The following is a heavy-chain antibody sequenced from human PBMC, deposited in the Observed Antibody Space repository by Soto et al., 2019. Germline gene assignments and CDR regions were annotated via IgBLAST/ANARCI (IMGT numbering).Heavy chain of an antibody. Sequence: QVQLQESGPGLVKPSQTLSLTCTVSGGSISSGDYYWRWIRQPPGKGLAWTGYIYYSGSTYYNPSLMSRVTISVDTSKNQFSLKLSSVTAADTAVYYCARDFVFEGPYGMDVWCQGTTVTVSS. CDR2: IYYSGST. CDR1: GGSISSGDYY. J-gene: IGHJ6*02. V-gene: IGHV4-30-4*01. CDR3: ARDFVFEGPYGMDV. D-gene: IGHD3-3*01.